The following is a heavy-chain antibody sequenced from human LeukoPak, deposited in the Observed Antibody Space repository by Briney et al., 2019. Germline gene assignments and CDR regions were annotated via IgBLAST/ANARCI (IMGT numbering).Heavy chain of an antibody. CDR2: IYYSGST. J-gene: IGHJ5*02. CDR3: ARVGSSGWRVNWFDP. D-gene: IGHD6-19*01. Sequence: SETLSLTCTVSGGSINSSSYYWSWIRQPPGKGLEWIGYIYYSGSTNYNPSLKSRVTVSVDTSKNQFSLKLSSVTAADTAVYYCARVGSSGWRVNWFDPWGQGTLVTVSS. CDR1: GGSINSSSYY. V-gene: IGHV4-61*01.